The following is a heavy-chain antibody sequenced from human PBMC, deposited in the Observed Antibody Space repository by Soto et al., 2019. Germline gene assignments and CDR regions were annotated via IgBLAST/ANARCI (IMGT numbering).Heavy chain of an antibody. Sequence: SETLSLTCTVSGGSINDYYWSWIRQPPGKGLEWIGQIFYTGSTNYNPSLKSRVTISVDRSKNQFSLRLRSVTAADTAVYYCARDLVARVYSSSSCDYWGQGTLVTVSS. V-gene: IGHV4-59*12. CDR1: GGSINDYY. D-gene: IGHD6-6*01. CDR3: ARDLVARVYSSSSCDY. J-gene: IGHJ4*02. CDR2: IFYTGST.